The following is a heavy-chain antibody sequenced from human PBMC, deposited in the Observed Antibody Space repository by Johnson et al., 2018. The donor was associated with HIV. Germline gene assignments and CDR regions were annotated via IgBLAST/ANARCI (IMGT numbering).Heavy chain of an antibody. CDR3: AKDAEYFIGRNAFDI. V-gene: IGHV3-9*01. D-gene: IGHD2/OR15-2a*01. J-gene: IGHJ3*02. CDR2: ISWNSGSI. CDR1: KFAFSTYA. Sequence: VQLVESGGGVVQPGGSLILSCAASKFAFSTYAMHWVRQAPGKGLEWVSGISWNSGSIGYADSVKGRFTISRDNAKNSLYLQMNSLRAEDTALYYCAKDAEYFIGRNAFDIWGQGTMVTVSS.